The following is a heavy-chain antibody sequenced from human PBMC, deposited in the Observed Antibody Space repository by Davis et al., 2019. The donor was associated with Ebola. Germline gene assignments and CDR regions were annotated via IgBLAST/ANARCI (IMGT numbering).Heavy chain of an antibody. CDR1: GFTFSSYA. D-gene: IGHD2-15*01. CDR2: ISGSGGST. Sequence: PGGSLRLSCAASGFTFSSYAMSWVRQAPGKGLEWVSAISGSGGSTYYADSVKGRFTISRDNSKNTLYLQMNSLRAEDTAVYYCAKDGRGVVVVAATSYYYYGMDVWGQGTTVTVSS. V-gene: IGHV3-23*01. J-gene: IGHJ6*02. CDR3: AKDGRGVVVVAATSYYYYGMDV.